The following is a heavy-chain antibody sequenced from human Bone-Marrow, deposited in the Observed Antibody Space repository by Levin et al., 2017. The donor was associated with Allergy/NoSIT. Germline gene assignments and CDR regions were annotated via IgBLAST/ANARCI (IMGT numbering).Heavy chain of an antibody. D-gene: IGHD2-2*01. CDR1: GGSFSGYY. J-gene: IGHJ4*02. CDR3: ARGRDCSSTSCYAGLDY. Sequence: SETLSLTCAVYGGSFSGYYWSWIRQPPGKGLEWIGEINHSGSTNYNPSLKSRVTISVDTSKNQFSLKLSSVTAADTAVYYCARGRDCSSTSCYAGLDYWGQGTLVTVSS. CDR2: INHSGST. V-gene: IGHV4-34*01.